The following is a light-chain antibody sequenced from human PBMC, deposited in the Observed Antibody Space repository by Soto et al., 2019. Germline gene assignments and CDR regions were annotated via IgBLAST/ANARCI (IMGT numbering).Light chain of an antibody. CDR3: QQYDNLPPWT. CDR1: QTIGTY. Sequence: EIVMTQSPATLSVSPGESATLSCKASQTIGTYLAWYQQKPGQAPRLLIYGVSTRATGVPARFSGGVSGTEYTLTISSLQSEDFAIYHCQQYDNLPPWTFGQGTKVEIK. CDR2: GVS. V-gene: IGKV3-15*01. J-gene: IGKJ1*01.